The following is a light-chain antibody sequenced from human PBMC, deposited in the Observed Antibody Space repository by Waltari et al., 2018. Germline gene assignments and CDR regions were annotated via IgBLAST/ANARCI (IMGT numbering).Light chain of an antibody. CDR1: QSISRY. CDR3: QKYGTLPAT. Sequence: EIMLTQSPGTLSLSPGERATLSCRASQSISRYLAWYQHKPGQAPRLLIYDASSRATGTPDRFSGSGSGTDFSLTISRLEPEDFAVYYCQKYGTLPATFGQGTKVEIK. V-gene: IGKV3-20*01. J-gene: IGKJ1*01. CDR2: DAS.